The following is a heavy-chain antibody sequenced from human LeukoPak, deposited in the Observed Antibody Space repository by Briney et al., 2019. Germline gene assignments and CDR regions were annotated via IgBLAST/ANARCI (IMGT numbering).Heavy chain of an antibody. J-gene: IGHJ3*02. CDR3: ARDRQYYYDSSGYYSSAFDI. CDR1: GGSISSGGYY. CDR2: IYHSGST. D-gene: IGHD3-22*01. Sequence: SETLSLTCTVSGGSISSGGYYWSWIRQPPGKGLEWIGYIYHSGSTYYNPSLKSRVTISVDTSKNQFSLKLSSVTAADTAVYYCARDRQYYYDSSGYYSSAFDIWGQGTMVTVSS. V-gene: IGHV4-30-2*01.